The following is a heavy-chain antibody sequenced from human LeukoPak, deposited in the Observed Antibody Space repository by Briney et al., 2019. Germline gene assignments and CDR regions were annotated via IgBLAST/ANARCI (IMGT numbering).Heavy chain of an antibody. Sequence: GGSLRLSCAASGFMFSSNWMSWVRLAPGKGLEGVANIKEDGTETYYVDSVKGRFTISRDNAKNSLYLQMNSLRVEDTAVYYXXXEGXSLQTYWGQGTLVTVSS. D-gene: IGHD5-24*01. CDR1: GFMFSSNW. V-gene: IGHV3-7*03. J-gene: IGHJ4*02. CDR2: IKEDGTET. CDR3: XXEGXSLQTY.